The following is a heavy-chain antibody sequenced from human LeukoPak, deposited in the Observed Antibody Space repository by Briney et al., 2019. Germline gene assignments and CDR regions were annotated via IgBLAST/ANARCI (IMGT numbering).Heavy chain of an antibody. Sequence: GGSLRLSCAASGFTFSRYWMSWVRQAPGKGREWGANIKQDGREKQYVDSVKGRFTISRDNAKNSLYLQMNSLRAEDTAVYYCAREWPGGSYYYGSGRASYYYYMDVWGKGTTVTISS. CDR1: GFTFSRYW. J-gene: IGHJ6*03. CDR2: IKQDGREK. D-gene: IGHD3-10*01. CDR3: AREWPGGSYYYGSGRASYYYYMDV. V-gene: IGHV3-7*01.